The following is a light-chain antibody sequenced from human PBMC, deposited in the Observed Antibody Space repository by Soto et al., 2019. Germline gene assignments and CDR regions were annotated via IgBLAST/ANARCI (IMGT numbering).Light chain of an antibody. CDR2: WAS. J-gene: IGKJ4*01. V-gene: IGKV4-1*01. CDR3: QQYYSTPPLT. Sequence: DIVMTQSPDSLAVSLGERATINCKSSQSVLYSSNNKNYLAWYQQKPGQPPKRLIYWASTRESGVPDRFSGRGCGTDFTLTISSLQAEDVSVYYCQQYYSTPPLTFGGGTKVEIK. CDR1: QSVLYSSNNKNY.